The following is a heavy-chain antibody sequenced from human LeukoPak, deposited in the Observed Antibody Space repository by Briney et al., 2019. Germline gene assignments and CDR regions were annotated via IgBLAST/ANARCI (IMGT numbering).Heavy chain of an antibody. D-gene: IGHD6-13*01. CDR3: ARSIAVYSSSFDY. V-gene: IGHV4-59*01. Sequence: PSETLSLTCTASGGSISSYYWSWIRQPPGKGLEWIGYIYYSGSTNYNPSLKSRVTISVDTSKNQFSLKLSSVTAADTAVYYCARSIAVYSSSFDYWGQGTLVTVSS. CDR1: GGSISSYY. CDR2: IYYSGST. J-gene: IGHJ4*02.